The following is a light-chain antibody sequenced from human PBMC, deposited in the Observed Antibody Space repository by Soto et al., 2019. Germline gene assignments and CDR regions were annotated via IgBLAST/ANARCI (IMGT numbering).Light chain of an antibody. Sequence: QSALTQPRSVSGSPGQSVNISCTGTSSDVGGYSYVSWYQQHPGKAPKLMIYDVSKRPAGVPDRFSGSKSGNTASLTISGLQSEDEADYYCCSYAGSYTDVFGTGTKLTVL. CDR2: DVS. CDR3: CSYAGSYTDV. V-gene: IGLV2-11*01. J-gene: IGLJ1*01. CDR1: SSDVGGYSY.